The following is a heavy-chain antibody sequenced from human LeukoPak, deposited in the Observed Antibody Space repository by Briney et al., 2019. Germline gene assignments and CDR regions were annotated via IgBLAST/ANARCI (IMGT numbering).Heavy chain of an antibody. CDR3: ARPSSGRSGWYQSLEKTTDDYYYYGMDV. D-gene: IGHD6-19*01. CDR2: ISYDGSNK. CDR1: GFTFSNYA. Sequence: PGRSLRLSCAASGFTFSNYAMHWVRQAPGKGLEWVAVISYDGSNKYYADSVKGRFTISRDNSKNTLYLQMNSLRAEDTAVYYCARPSSGRSGWYQSLEKTTDDYYYYGMDVWGQGTTVTVSS. J-gene: IGHJ6*02. V-gene: IGHV3-30-3*01.